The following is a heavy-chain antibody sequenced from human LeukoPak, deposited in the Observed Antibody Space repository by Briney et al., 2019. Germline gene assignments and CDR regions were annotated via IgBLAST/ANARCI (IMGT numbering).Heavy chain of an antibody. V-gene: IGHV7-4-1*02. Sequence: ASVKVSCKGSGYTFNRYAINWVRQAPGQGLEWMGWINTATGNPTSAQGFTGRFVFSLDTSVSTAYLQISSLKAEDTAVYYCARDDGSTIDYWGQGNLVTVSS. J-gene: IGHJ4*02. CDR1: GYTFNRYA. CDR2: INTATGNP. CDR3: ARDDGSTIDY. D-gene: IGHD3-10*01.